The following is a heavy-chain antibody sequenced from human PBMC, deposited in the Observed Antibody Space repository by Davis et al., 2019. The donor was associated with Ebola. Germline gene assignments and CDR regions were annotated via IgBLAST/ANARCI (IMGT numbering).Heavy chain of an antibody. V-gene: IGHV1-8*01. Sequence: ASVKVSCKASGYTFTSYDINWVRQATGQGLEWMGWMNPNSGNTGYAQKFQGRVTMTRNTSISTAYMELSSLRSEDTAVYYCARDRYGSGTFDYWGQGTLVTVSS. CDR1: GYTFTSYD. J-gene: IGHJ4*02. CDR3: ARDRYGSGTFDY. D-gene: IGHD3-10*01. CDR2: MNPNSGNT.